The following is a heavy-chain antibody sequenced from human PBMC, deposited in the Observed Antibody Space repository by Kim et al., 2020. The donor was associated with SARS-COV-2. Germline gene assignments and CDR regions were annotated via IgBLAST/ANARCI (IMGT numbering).Heavy chain of an antibody. CDR2: ISSSSSTI. J-gene: IGHJ6*02. CDR3: ARDRPMEGCSSTSCYIDSYYYGMDV. CDR1: GFTFSSYS. D-gene: IGHD2-2*02. V-gene: IGHV3-48*02. Sequence: GGSLRLSCAASGFTFSSYSMNWVRQAPGKGLEWVSYISSSSSTIYYADSVKGRFTISRDNAKNSLYLQMNSLRDEDTAVYYCARDRPMEGCSSTSCYIDSYYYGMDVWGQGTTVTVSS.